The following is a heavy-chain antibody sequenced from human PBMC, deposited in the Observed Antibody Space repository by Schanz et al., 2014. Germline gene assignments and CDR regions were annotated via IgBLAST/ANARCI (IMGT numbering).Heavy chain of an antibody. V-gene: IGHV3-23*04. J-gene: IGHJ2*01. CDR3: VRVPSRDVSFDL. CDR2: IASGGSHT. Sequence: EVQLVESGGGLVKPGGSLRLSCAASGITFSDYAMSWVRQAPGKGLEWVSTIASGGSHTFYADSVKGRFTISRDTPKNTLYVQMNSLRSDDTAHYYCVRVPSRDVSFDLWGRGTLVTVSS. D-gene: IGHD3-16*01. CDR1: GITFSDYA.